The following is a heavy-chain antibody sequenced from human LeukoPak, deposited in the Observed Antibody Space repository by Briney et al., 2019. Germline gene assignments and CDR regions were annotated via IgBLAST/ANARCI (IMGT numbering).Heavy chain of an antibody. V-gene: IGHV4-61*02. D-gene: IGHD6-6*01. CDR2: IYTRGST. CDR3: ARDFAIAALYY. Sequence: PSQTLSLTCTVSGGSISSGSYYWSGIRQPAGKGLEWIGRIYTRGSTNYNPSLKSRVTISVDTSKNQFSLKLSSVTAADTAVYYCARDFAIAALYYWGQGTLVTVSS. J-gene: IGHJ4*02. CDR1: GGSISSGSYY.